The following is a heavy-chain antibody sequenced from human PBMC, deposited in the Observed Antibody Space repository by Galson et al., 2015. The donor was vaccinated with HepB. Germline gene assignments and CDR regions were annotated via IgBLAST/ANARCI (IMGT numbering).Heavy chain of an antibody. CDR1: GFTFSSYS. V-gene: IGHV3-21*01. Sequence: SLRLSCAASGFTFSSYSMDWVRQAPGKGPEWVSSISINSDYIYYADSVKGRFTISRDNAKNSLYLQMNSLRAEDTAVYYCARDDCSSTSCSSFFDYWGQGTLVTVSS. CDR3: ARDDCSSTSCSSFFDY. D-gene: IGHD2-2*01. J-gene: IGHJ4*02. CDR2: ISINSDYI.